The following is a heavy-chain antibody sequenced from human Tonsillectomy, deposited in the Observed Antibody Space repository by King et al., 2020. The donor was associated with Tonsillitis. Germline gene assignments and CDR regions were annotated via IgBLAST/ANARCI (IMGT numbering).Heavy chain of an antibody. J-gene: IGHJ6*04. CDR1: GGSISSHY. Sequence: QLQESGPGLVKPAETLSLTGTVSGGSISSHYWCWIRQPPGKVLEWMWYISYTGSTNYHPSLKSRVTISVDTSKKHFSLKLSSVTAADTAVYYCARAQAMDVWGKGTTVTVSS. CDR2: ISYTGST. CDR3: ARAQAMDV. V-gene: IGHV4-59*11.